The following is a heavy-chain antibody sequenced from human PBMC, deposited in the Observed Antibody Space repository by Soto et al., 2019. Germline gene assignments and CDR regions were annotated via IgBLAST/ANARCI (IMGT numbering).Heavy chain of an antibody. CDR2: ISGDSGST. V-gene: IGHV3-23*01. J-gene: IGHJ4*02. CDR3: ARSKYIDY. CDR1: GFTFSNYA. Sequence: EVQLLESGGGLVQPGGSLRVSCATSGFTFSNYAMSWVRQAPGKGLEWVSAISGDSGSTYYADSVKGRFTISRDNVKNSLYLQMNSLRDEDTAVYYCARSKYIDYWGQGTLVTVSS. D-gene: IGHD3-10*01.